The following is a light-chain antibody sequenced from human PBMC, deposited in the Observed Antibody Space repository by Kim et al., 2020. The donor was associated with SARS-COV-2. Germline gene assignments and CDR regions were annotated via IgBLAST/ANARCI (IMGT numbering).Light chain of an antibody. CDR1: SLRSYY. CDR2: GKN. CDR3: NSRDSSGNHVV. Sequence: SSELTQDPAVSVALGQTVRITCQGDSLRSYYASWYQQKPGQAPVLVIYGKNNRPSVIPDRFSGSSSGNTASLTITRAQSEDEADYYCNSRDSSGNHVVFG. J-gene: IGLJ2*01. V-gene: IGLV3-19*01.